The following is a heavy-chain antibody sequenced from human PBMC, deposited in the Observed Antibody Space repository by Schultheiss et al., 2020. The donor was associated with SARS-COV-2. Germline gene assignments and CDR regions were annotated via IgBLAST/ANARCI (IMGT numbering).Heavy chain of an antibody. J-gene: IGHJ4*02. CDR1: GYTFTSYD. CDR3: ARGLGYSSSSY. Sequence: ASVKVSCKASGYTFTSYDINWVRQATGQGLEWMGWMNPNSGGTNYAQKFQGRVTMTRDTSISTAYMELSRLRSDDTAVYYCARGLGYSSSSYWGQGTLVTVSS. D-gene: IGHD6-6*01. V-gene: IGHV1-2*02. CDR2: MNPNSGGT.